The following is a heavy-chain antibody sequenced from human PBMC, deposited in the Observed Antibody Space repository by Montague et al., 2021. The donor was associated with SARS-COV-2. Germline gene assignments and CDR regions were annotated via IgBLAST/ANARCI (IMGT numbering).Heavy chain of an antibody. J-gene: IGHJ5*02. D-gene: IGHD2/OR15-2a*01. CDR2: IYPRDSDT. V-gene: IGHV5-51*01. CDR1: GYTFPTYW. Sequence: QSGAEVKAPGESLTISCEDSGYTFPTYWIGWVRQMPGKGLQWVGIIYPRDSDTRYSPSFAGQVTISADTSMNTAYLHWSSLKASDSGMYYCATTRGSTFGYASWGQGTLVTVS. CDR3: ATTRGSTFGYAS.